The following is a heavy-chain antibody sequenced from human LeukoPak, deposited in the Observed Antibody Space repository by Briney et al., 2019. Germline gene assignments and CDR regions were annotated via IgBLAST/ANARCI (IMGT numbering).Heavy chain of an antibody. CDR2: ISSNSRYR. CDR3: AKKSGSGPYPLDY. CDR1: GFTFSTYS. V-gene: IGHV3-21*04. Sequence: PGGSLRLSCAASGFTFSTYSMNWVRQAPGKGLEWVSPISSNSRYRYYADSMRGRFTISRDNAKNSLYLQMNSLKPEDTAIYYCAKKSGSGPYPLDYWGQGTLVTVSS. J-gene: IGHJ4*02. D-gene: IGHD3-10*01.